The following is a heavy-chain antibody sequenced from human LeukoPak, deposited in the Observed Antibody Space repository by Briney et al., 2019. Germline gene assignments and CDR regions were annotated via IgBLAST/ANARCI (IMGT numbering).Heavy chain of an antibody. CDR1: GGSFSGYY. CDR3: AMELGDAFDI. D-gene: IGHD1-26*01. J-gene: IGHJ3*02. Sequence: SETLSLTCAVYGGSFSGYYWSWIRQPPGKGLEWTGEINHSGSTNYNPSLKSRVTISVDTSKNQFSLKLSSVTAADTAVYYCAMELGDAFDIWGQGTMVTVSS. V-gene: IGHV4-34*01. CDR2: INHSGST.